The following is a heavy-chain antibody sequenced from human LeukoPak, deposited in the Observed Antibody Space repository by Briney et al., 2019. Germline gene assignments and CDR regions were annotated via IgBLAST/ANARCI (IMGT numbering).Heavy chain of an antibody. D-gene: IGHD6-19*01. CDR3: ARDITVAGRAWGMDV. Sequence: SETLSLTCTVSGGSISSYYWSWIRQPPGKGLEWIGSIYYSGSTNYNPSLKSRVTISVDTSKNQFSLKLSSVTAADTAVYYCARDITVAGRAWGMDVWGQGTTVTVSS. CDR2: IYYSGST. CDR1: GGSISSYY. V-gene: IGHV4-59*01. J-gene: IGHJ6*02.